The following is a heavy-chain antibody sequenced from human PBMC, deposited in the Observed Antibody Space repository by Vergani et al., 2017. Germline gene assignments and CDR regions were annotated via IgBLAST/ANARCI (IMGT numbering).Heavy chain of an antibody. CDR2: ISAYNGNT. Sequence: QVQLVQSGAEVKKPGSSVKVSCKASGGTFSSYAISWVRQAPGQGLEWMGWISAYNGNTNYAQKLQGRVTMTTDTSTSTAYMELRSLRSDDTAVYYCARKRSGSYTTDYYGMDVWGQGTTVTVSS. J-gene: IGHJ6*02. V-gene: IGHV1-18*01. CDR1: GGTFSSYA. D-gene: IGHD1-26*01. CDR3: ARKRSGSYTTDYYGMDV.